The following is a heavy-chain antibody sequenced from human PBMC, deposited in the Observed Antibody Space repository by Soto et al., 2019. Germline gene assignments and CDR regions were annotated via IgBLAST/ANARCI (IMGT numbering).Heavy chain of an antibody. Sequence: GGSLRLSCAASGFTFSSYSMNWVCQAPGKGLEWVSSISSSSSYIYYADSVKGRFTISRDNAKNSLYLQMNSLRAEDTAVYYCARVDTAMVDNDYWGQGTLVTVSS. V-gene: IGHV3-21*01. J-gene: IGHJ4*02. D-gene: IGHD5-18*01. CDR2: ISSSSSYI. CDR1: GFTFSSYS. CDR3: ARVDTAMVDNDY.